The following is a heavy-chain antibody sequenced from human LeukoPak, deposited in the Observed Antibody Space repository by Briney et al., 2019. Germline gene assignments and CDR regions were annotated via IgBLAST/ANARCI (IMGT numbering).Heavy chain of an antibody. J-gene: IGHJ4*02. CDR3: TREDY. CDR2: INPNTGGT. CDR1: ECIFTDYY. Sequence: GASVKVSCKASECIFTDYYIFWVRQAPGQGLEWMGWINPNTGGTTYAQKFQDRVTMTRDTSINTAYMELNRLTSDDTAVYYCTREDYWGRGTLVTVSS. V-gene: IGHV1-2*02.